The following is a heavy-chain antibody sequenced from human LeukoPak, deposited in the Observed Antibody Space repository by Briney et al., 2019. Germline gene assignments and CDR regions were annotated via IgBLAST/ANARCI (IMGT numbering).Heavy chain of an antibody. Sequence: HGESLKISCQLSGYIFTHYWIGWVRQMPGKGLESMGILYPADSDTTYSPSFQGQVTISADKPIATVYLQWSSLKASDTAMYYCARQSRDGSKTRGYFFDHWGQGTLVTVSS. CDR3: ARQSRDGSKTRGYFFDH. CDR2: LYPADSDT. J-gene: IGHJ5*02. V-gene: IGHV5-51*01. D-gene: IGHD3-10*01. CDR1: GYIFTHYW.